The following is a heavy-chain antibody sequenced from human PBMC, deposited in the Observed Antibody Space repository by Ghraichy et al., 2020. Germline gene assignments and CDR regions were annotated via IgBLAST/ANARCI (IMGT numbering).Heavy chain of an antibody. D-gene: IGHD6-19*01. J-gene: IGHJ4*02. CDR3: ARASAGGWTL. V-gene: IGHV3-21*01. Sequence: GESLNISCAASGFTFSSYSMNWVRQAPGKGLEWVSSISSSSSYIYYADSVKGRFTISRDNAKNSLYLQMNSLRAEDTAVYYCARASAGGWTLWGQGTLVTVSS. CDR1: GFTFSSYS. CDR2: ISSSSSYI.